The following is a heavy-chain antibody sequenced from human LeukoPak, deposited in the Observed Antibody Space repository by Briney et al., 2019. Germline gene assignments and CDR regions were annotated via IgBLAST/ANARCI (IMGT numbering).Heavy chain of an antibody. D-gene: IGHD3-10*01. CDR3: AKDLGGYYGSGSYYRLGYYYYGMDV. J-gene: IGHJ6*02. CDR2: ISGSGGST. Sequence: PGGSLRLSCAASGFTFSSYAMSWVRQAPGKGLEWVSAISGSGGSTYYADSVKGRFTISRDNSKNTLYLQMNSLRAEDTAVYYCAKDLGGYYGSGSYYRLGYYYYGMDVWGQGTTVTVSS. CDR1: GFTFSSYA. V-gene: IGHV3-23*01.